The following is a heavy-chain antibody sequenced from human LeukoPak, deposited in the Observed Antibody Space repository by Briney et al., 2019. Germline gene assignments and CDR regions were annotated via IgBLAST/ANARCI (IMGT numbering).Heavy chain of an antibody. D-gene: IGHD3-3*01. V-gene: IGHV4-59*12. Sequence: PSETLSLICTVSGGSISSYYWSWIRQPPGKGLEWIGYIYYSGSTNYNPSLKSRVTISVDTSRNQFSLKLNSVTAADSAVYYCARGDTYYDFWSGYYPPRGYMDVWGKGTTVTVSS. CDR1: GGSISSYY. CDR3: ARGDTYYDFWSGYYPPRGYMDV. CDR2: IYYSGST. J-gene: IGHJ6*03.